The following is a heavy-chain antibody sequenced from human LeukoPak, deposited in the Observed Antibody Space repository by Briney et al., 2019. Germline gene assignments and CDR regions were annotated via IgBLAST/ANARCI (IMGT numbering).Heavy chain of an antibody. CDR2: ISYDGSTK. D-gene: IGHD3-22*01. V-gene: IGHV3-30*18. CDR1: GFTFSTYG. Sequence: GGSLRLSCAGSGFTFSTYGMHWVRQAPGKGLESVAAISYDGSTKYYADSVKGRFTISRDNSKNTLYLQMNALRAEDTAVYYCAKAKGYYDSSGYPVIFDYWGQGTLVTVSS. J-gene: IGHJ4*02. CDR3: AKAKGYYDSSGYPVIFDY.